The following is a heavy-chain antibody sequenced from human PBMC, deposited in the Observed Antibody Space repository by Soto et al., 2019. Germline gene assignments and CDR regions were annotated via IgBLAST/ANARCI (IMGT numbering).Heavy chain of an antibody. CDR1: GFTFSSYW. J-gene: IGHJ4*02. D-gene: IGHD3-22*01. Sequence: GGSLRLSCAASGFTFSSYWMSWVRQAPGKGLEWVANIKQDGSEKYYVDSVNGRFTISRDNAKNSLYLQMNSLRAEDTAVYYCARDAWSLDDSSGYYHGQVDYWGQGTLVTVSS. CDR3: ARDAWSLDDSSGYYHGQVDY. CDR2: IKQDGSEK. V-gene: IGHV3-7*01.